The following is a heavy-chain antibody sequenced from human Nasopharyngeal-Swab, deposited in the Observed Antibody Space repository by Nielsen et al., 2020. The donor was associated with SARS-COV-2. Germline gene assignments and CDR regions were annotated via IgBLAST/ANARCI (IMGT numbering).Heavy chain of an antibody. J-gene: IGHJ5*02. D-gene: IGHD6-13*01. CDR3: ARQAAAAPYGWFDP. CDR2: IDPSDSYT. Sequence: VRQALGKGLEWMGRIDPSDSYTNYSPSFQGHVTISADKSISTAYLQWSSLKASDTAMYYCARQAAAAPYGWFDPWGQGTLGTVSS. V-gene: IGHV5-10-1*01.